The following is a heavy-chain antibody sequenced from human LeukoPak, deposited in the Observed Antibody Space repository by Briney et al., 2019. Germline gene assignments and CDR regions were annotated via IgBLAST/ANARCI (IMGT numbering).Heavy chain of an antibody. Sequence: PGGSLRLSCAASGFTFSSYWMHWVRQAPGKGLVWVSRINSDGSSTSYADSVKGRFTISRDNAKNSLYLQMNSLRTEDTALYYCEGEGYGSSWYLRYWGQGTLVTVAS. CDR3: EGEGYGSSWYLRY. V-gene: IGHV3-74*01. J-gene: IGHJ4*02. CDR2: INSDGSST. D-gene: IGHD6-13*01. CDR1: GFTFSSYW.